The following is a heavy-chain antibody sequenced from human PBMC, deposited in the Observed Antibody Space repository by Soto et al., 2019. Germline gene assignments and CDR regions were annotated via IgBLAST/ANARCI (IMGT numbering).Heavy chain of an antibody. Sequence: SETPSLTCTVSGGSISSGDYYWSWIRQPPGKGLEWIGSIYYSGSTYYNPSLKSRVTISVDTSKNQFSLKLNSVTAADTAVYYCARYLAVDGRTNDYWGQGTQVTVSS. CDR3: ARYLAVDGRTNDY. CDR1: GGSISSGDYY. D-gene: IGHD6-19*01. V-gene: IGHV4-30-4*01. CDR2: IYYSGST. J-gene: IGHJ4*02.